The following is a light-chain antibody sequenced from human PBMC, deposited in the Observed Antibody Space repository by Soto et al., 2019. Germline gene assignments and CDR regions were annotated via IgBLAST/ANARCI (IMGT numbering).Light chain of an antibody. J-gene: IGKJ1*01. CDR2: KAS. V-gene: IGKV1-5*03. CDR1: QSISSW. CDR3: QPYNSYWT. Sequence: DIQMTQSPSTLSASVGDRVTITCRASQSISSWLAWYQQKPGKAPKLLIYKASSLESGVPSRFSGSGSGTEFTLTISSRQPDDFATYYCQPYNSYWTFGQGTKLEIK.